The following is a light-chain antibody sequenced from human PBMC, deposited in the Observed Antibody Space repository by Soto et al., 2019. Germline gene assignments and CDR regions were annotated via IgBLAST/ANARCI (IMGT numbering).Light chain of an antibody. CDR2: GAS. CDR1: QSVSSY. Sequence: EIVLTQSPGTLSFSPLERANLSCSSSQSVSSYLAWYQQKPGQAPRLLIYGASSRATGIPDRFSGSGSGTDFTLSISRLEPEDFAVYYCKQYGSSPKFGQGTKVDIK. CDR3: KQYGSSPK. V-gene: IGKV3-20*01. J-gene: IGKJ1*01.